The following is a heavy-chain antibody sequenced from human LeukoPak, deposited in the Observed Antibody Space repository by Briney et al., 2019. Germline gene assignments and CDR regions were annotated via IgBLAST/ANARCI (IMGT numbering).Heavy chain of an antibody. CDR1: GVSLISSNSY. V-gene: IGHV4-61*02. CDR3: ARDDYYDSSGHDY. Sequence: PSETLSLTCTVSGVSLISSNSYWGWIRHPPGKGLEWIGRIYTSGSTNYNPSLKSRVTISVDTSKNQFSLKLSSVTAADTAVYYCARDDYYDSSGHDYWGQGTLVTVSS. D-gene: IGHD3-22*01. CDR2: IYTSGST. J-gene: IGHJ4*02.